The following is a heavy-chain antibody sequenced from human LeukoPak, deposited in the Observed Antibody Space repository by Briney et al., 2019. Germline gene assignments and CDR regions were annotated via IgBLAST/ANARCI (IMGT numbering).Heavy chain of an antibody. Sequence: SETLSLTCTVSGGSISSYYWGWIRQPPGRGLEWIGSIYYSGSTYYNPSLKSRVTISVDTSKNQFSLKLSSVTAADTAVYYCARPPIAAAGTYFDLWGRGTLVTVSS. D-gene: IGHD6-13*01. CDR3: ARPPIAAAGTYFDL. CDR2: IYYSGST. V-gene: IGHV4-39*01. CDR1: GGSISSYY. J-gene: IGHJ2*01.